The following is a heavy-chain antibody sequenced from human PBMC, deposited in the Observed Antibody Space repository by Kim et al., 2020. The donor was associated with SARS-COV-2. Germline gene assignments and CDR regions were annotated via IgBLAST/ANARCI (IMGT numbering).Heavy chain of an antibody. D-gene: IGHD3-3*01. CDR2: INAGRGNT. V-gene: IGHV1-3*01. CDR1: GYTFSNYA. CDR3: ARGGAVLRFLEWLSSHFDY. Sequence: ASVKVSCKASGYTFSNYAMHWVRQAPGQRLEWMGWINAGRGNTEYSQKFQGRLIITRDTSASTAYMELSSLRSEDTAVYYCARGGAVLRFLEWLSSHFDYWGQGTLVTVSS. J-gene: IGHJ4*02.